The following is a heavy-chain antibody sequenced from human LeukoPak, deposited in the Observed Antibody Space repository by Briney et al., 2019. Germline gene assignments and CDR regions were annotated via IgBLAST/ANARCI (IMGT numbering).Heavy chain of an antibody. CDR2: IYPGDSDT. CDR3: ARYSSYYYYYMDV. J-gene: IGHJ6*03. D-gene: IGHD2-21*01. CDR1: GYSFTSYW. Sequence: GESLKISCKCSGYSFTSYWIGWVRQMPGKGLEWMGIIYPGDSDTRYSPSFQGQVTISADKSISTAYLQCSSLKASDTAMYYCARYSSYYYYYMDVWGKGTTVTVSS. V-gene: IGHV5-51*01.